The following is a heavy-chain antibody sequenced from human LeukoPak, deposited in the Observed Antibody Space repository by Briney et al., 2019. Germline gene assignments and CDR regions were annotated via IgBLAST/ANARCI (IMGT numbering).Heavy chain of an antibody. V-gene: IGHV4-34*01. Sequence: SETLSLTCAVYGGSFSGYYWGWIRQPPGKGLEWIGEINHSGSTNYNPSLKSRVTISVDTSKNQFSLKLSSVTAADTAVYYCARGGYSYGYGLNWGQGTLVTVSS. CDR1: GGSFSGYY. D-gene: IGHD5-18*01. CDR3: ARGGYSYGYGLN. CDR2: INHSGST. J-gene: IGHJ4*02.